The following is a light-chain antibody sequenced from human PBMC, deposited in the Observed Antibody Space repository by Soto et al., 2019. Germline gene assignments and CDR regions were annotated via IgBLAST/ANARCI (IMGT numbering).Light chain of an antibody. Sequence: DSQISKYPYCLSACMGGRLTLTVGASQSISRYLNWYQQEPGKAPKLLIYGASSLQRGVPSRFSGSGSGTDFSLTISSLQPEDFTSYYYEQNYTTLMTFGQGTRLEIK. CDR1: QSISRY. CDR3: EQNYTTLMT. V-gene: IGKV1-39*01. CDR2: GAS. J-gene: IGKJ5*01.